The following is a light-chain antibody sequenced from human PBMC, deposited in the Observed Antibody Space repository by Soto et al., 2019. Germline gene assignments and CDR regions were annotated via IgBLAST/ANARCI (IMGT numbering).Light chain of an antibody. CDR1: QSVTKY. Sequence: EIVLTQSPATLSLSPGESATLSFSASQSVTKYLVWYQQKPGQAPRLLISDASYRATGIPARFSGSGSGTDFTLTISSLEPEDFALYYCQQRSNWPITFGQGTRLEIK. CDR3: QQRSNWPIT. J-gene: IGKJ5*01. V-gene: IGKV3-11*01. CDR2: DAS.